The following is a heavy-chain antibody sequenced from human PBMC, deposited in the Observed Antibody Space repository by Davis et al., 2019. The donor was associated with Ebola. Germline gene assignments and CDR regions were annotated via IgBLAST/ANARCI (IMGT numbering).Heavy chain of an antibody. CDR1: GFPFSSYW. J-gene: IGHJ4*02. Sequence: GESLKISCAASGFPFSSYWMSWVRQAPGQGLEWVANIKQDGSEKYYVDSVKGRFTISRDNSKNTLYLQMNSLRAEDTAVYYCAKDANRRIAVAGREFDYWGQGTLVTVSS. CDR2: IKQDGSEK. CDR3: AKDANRRIAVAGREFDY. V-gene: IGHV3-7*03. D-gene: IGHD6-19*01.